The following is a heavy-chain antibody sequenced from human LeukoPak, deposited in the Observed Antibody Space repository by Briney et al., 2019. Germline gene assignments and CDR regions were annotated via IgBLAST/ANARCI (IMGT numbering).Heavy chain of an antibody. CDR1: GGSISSGSYY. Sequence: SETLSLTCTVSGGSISSGSYYWSWIRQPAGKGLEWIGRIYTSGSTNYNPSLKSRVTISVDTSKNQFSLKLSSVTAADTAVYYCARRRYGGNSYLDYWGQGTLVTVSS. J-gene: IGHJ4*02. CDR2: IYTSGST. D-gene: IGHD4-23*01. CDR3: ARRRYGGNSYLDY. V-gene: IGHV4-61*02.